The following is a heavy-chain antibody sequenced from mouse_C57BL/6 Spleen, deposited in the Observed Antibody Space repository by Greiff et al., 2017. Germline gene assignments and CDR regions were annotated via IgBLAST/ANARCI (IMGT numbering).Heavy chain of an antibody. J-gene: IGHJ1*03. D-gene: IGHD2-4*01. Sequence: LQESGAELVKPGASVKLSCKASGYTFTEYTIHWVKQRSGQGLEWIGWFYPGSGSIKYNEKFKDKATLTADKSSSTVYMELSRLTSEDSAVYFCARHEEGAYDYVGYFDVWGTGTTVTVSS. CDR3: ARHEEGAYDYVGYFDV. V-gene: IGHV1-62-2*01. CDR2: FYPGSGSI. CDR1: GYTFTEYT.